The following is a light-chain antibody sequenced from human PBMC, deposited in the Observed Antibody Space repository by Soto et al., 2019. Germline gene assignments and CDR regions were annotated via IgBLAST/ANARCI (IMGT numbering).Light chain of an antibody. V-gene: IGLV2-8*01. J-gene: IGLJ2*01. Sequence: QSALTQPPSASGSPGQSVTISCTGTSRDVGGHDYVSWYQQHPGKVPKLMIYEVTKRPSGVPDRFSGSKSGNTASLTVSGLQAEDEANYYCSSYVTGNSLIFGGGTKLTVL. CDR2: EVT. CDR3: SSYVTGNSLI. CDR1: SRDVGGHDY.